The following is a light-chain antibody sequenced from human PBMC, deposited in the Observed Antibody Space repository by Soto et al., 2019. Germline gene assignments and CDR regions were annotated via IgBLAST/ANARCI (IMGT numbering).Light chain of an antibody. J-gene: IGKJ2*01. Sequence: DIPMTQTPPSLSASVGDRVTITCRASQTITSSLNWYQQRPGEAPKLLISVASRLERGIPSRFSGSGSGTDFTLTITNLQPEDCASYYCQQSYSTPHTFGQGTKLEIK. V-gene: IGKV1-39*01. CDR3: QQSYSTPHT. CDR2: VAS. CDR1: QTITSS.